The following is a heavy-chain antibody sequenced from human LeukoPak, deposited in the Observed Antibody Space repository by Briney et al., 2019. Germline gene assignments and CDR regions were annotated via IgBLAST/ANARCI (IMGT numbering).Heavy chain of an antibody. CDR2: IWSDGSNE. J-gene: IGHJ4*02. V-gene: IGHV3-33*01. Sequence: PGGSLRLSCAASGIIFNSSGMHWVRRAPGKGLEWVGMIWSDGSNEYYADSVKRRFTISRDNSKHTLYLQMNSLRAEDTAVYYCARDKGLRSLDSWGQGTLVTVSS. CDR1: GIIFNSSG. D-gene: IGHD4-17*01. CDR3: ARDKGLRSLDS.